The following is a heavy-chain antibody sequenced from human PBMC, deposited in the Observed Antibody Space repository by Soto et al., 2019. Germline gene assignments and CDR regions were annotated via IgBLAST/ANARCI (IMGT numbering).Heavy chain of an antibody. CDR3: VKDHYSGAWAMGY. Sequence: PGGSLRLSCSASGFSFSSYSIHWVRQAPGKGLEYVSAISGDGGSTYNADSVKDRFIISRDNSKKTVCLQMSSLRLEDTAVYYCVKDHYSGAWAMGYWGQGALVTVSS. D-gene: IGHD5-12*01. V-gene: IGHV3-64D*08. CDR1: GFSFSSYS. J-gene: IGHJ4*02. CDR2: ISGDGGST.